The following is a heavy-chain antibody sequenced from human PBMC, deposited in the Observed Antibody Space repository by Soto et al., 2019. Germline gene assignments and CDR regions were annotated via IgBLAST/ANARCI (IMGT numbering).Heavy chain of an antibody. V-gene: IGHV3-23*01. CDR2: ISGAGDTT. J-gene: IGHJ4*02. D-gene: IGHD3-16*01. CDR3: AKSFTQSNVCRAYRHKTHFDY. Sequence: EVRLLESGGGLVQPGGSLRLSCEASGFTFSNYGMDWVRQAPGKGLGWISFISGAGDTTYYADSVKGRFIISSDNSKNTLYLQMNSLRAEDTAIYYCAKSFTQSNVCRAYRHKTHFDYWGQGALVTVTS. CDR1: GFTFSNYG.